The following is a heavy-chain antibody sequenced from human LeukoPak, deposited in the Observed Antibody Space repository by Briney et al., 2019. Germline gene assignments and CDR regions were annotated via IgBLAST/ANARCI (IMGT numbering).Heavy chain of an antibody. Sequence: PGGSLRLSCAASGFTFSSYSMNWVRQAPGKGLEWVAVISYDGSNKYYADSVKGRFTISRDNSKNTLYLQMNSLRAEDTAVYYCAKDRDTEGYGDYPDYWGQGTLVTVSS. D-gene: IGHD4-17*01. V-gene: IGHV3-30*18. CDR3: AKDRDTEGYGDYPDY. CDR1: GFTFSSYS. CDR2: ISYDGSNK. J-gene: IGHJ4*02.